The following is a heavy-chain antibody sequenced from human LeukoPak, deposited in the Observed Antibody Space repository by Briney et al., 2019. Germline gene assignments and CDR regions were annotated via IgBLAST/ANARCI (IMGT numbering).Heavy chain of an antibody. CDR2: INQDESEK. Sequence: GGSLRLSCAASGFTFSSYWMSWVRQAPGKGLEWVANINQDESEKYHVDSVKGRFTISRDNAQNSLYLQMNSLRAEDTAVYYRTRVRVSSYYGMDIWGQGTTVTVSS. CDR1: GFTFSSYW. D-gene: IGHD2/OR15-2a*01. CDR3: TRVRVSSYYGMDI. V-gene: IGHV3-7*05. J-gene: IGHJ6*02.